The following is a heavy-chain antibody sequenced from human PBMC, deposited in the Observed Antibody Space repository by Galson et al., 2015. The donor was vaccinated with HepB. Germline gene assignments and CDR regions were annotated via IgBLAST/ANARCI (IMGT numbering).Heavy chain of an antibody. D-gene: IGHD3-22*01. CDR3: ARDAYDSIRTSLIDY. CDR1: GFTFGSYS. Sequence: SLRLSCAASGFTFGSYSMNWVRQAPGKGLEWVSSITDSSTYIYYADSVKGRFTISRDNAKNSLYLQMNSLRAEDTAVYYCARDAYDSIRTSLIDYWGQGTQVTVSS. V-gene: IGHV3-21*01. CDR2: ITDSSTYI. J-gene: IGHJ4*02.